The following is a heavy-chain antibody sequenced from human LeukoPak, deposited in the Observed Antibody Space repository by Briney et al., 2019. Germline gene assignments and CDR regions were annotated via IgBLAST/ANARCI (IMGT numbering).Heavy chain of an antibody. CDR2: ISGGGGST. Sequence: GGSLRLSCAASGFTFTSYSMNWVRQAPGKGLEWVSTISGGGGSTYYADSVKGRFTISRDNSKNTLYLQMNSLRAEDTAVYYCAKGLRYFDWPSDYWGQGTLVTVSS. CDR3: AKGLRYFDWPSDY. D-gene: IGHD3-9*01. J-gene: IGHJ4*02. CDR1: GFTFTSYS. V-gene: IGHV3-23*01.